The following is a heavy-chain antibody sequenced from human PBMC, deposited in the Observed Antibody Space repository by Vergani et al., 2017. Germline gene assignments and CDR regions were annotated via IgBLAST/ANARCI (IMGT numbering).Heavy chain of an antibody. CDR1: GFTFDDYT. Sequence: EVQLVESGGVVVQPGGSLRLSCAASGFTFDDYTMHWVRQAPGKGLEWVSLISWDGGSTYYADSVKGRVTISRDNSKNSLYLQMNSLRTEDTALYYCSAVPAALEHGWFDPWGQGTLVTVSS. CDR2: ISWDGGST. J-gene: IGHJ5*02. V-gene: IGHV3-43*01. CDR3: SAVPAALEHGWFDP. D-gene: IGHD2-2*01.